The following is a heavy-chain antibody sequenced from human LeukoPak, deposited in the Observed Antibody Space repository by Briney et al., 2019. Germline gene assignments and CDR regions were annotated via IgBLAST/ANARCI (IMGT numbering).Heavy chain of an antibody. Sequence: SETLSLTCTVSGGSISSYYWTWIRQPPGKGLDWSGYIYYSGSTNYNPSLKSRVTISVDTSKNQFSLKLSSVTAADTAVYYCARHSYESSGYYFDYWGQGTLVTVSS. CDR2: IYYSGST. D-gene: IGHD3-22*01. J-gene: IGHJ4*02. CDR3: ARHSYESSGYYFDY. V-gene: IGHV4-59*08. CDR1: GGSISSYY.